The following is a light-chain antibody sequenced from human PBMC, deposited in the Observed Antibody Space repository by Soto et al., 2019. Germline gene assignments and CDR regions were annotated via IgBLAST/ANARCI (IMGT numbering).Light chain of an antibody. Sequence: DIVMTQSPDSLDVSLGERATINCKSSQSVLYSSNNKNYLAWYQQKPGQPPKLLIYWASTRESGVPDRFSGSGSGTDFTLTISSLQAEDVAFYYCQQYYSTPYTFGQGTKLEIK. CDR1: QSVLYSSNNKNY. V-gene: IGKV4-1*01. J-gene: IGKJ2*01. CDR2: WAS. CDR3: QQYYSTPYT.